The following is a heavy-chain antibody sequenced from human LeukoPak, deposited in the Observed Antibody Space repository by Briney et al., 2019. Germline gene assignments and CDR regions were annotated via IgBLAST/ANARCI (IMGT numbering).Heavy chain of an antibody. CDR3: ARPRNGYNWGAFDI. D-gene: IGHD5-24*01. V-gene: IGHV3-11*01. CDR2: ISSSGSTI. J-gene: IGHJ3*02. Sequence: GGSLRLSCAASGFPFSDYYMSWIRQAPGKGLEWVSYISSSGSTIYYADTVKGRFTISRDNSKNTLYLQMNSLRVEDTAVYYCARPRNGYNWGAFDIWGQGTMVTVSS. CDR1: GFPFSDYY.